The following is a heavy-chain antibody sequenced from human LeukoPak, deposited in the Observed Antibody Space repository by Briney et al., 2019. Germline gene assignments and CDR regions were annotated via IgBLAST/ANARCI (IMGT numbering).Heavy chain of an antibody. Sequence: SETLSLTCTVSGGSISLGSYFWGWIRQPPGKGLEWIGSIYYTGSTYYNPSLKSRGTISVDTSKNQFSPKLNSVTAADTALYYCARQRVWDFDYWGQGTLVTVSS. D-gene: IGHD5/OR15-5a*01. CDR2: IYYTGST. J-gene: IGHJ4*02. CDR3: ARQRVWDFDY. V-gene: IGHV4-39*01. CDR1: GGSISLGSYF.